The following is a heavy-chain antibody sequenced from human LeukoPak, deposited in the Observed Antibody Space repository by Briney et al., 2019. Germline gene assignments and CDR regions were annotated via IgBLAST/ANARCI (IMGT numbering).Heavy chain of an antibody. V-gene: IGHV1-46*01. Sequence: ASVKVSCKASGYTFTSYYMHWVRQAPGQGLEWMGIINPSGGSTSYARKFQGRVTMTRDTSTSTVYMEVSSLRSEDTAVYYCAREGVGYYDSSGYRFDYWGQGTLVTVSS. J-gene: IGHJ4*02. CDR2: INPSGGST. CDR1: GYTFTSYY. CDR3: AREGVGYYDSSGYRFDY. D-gene: IGHD3-22*01.